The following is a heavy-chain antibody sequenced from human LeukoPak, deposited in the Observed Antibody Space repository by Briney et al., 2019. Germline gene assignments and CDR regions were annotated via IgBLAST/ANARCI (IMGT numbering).Heavy chain of an antibody. Sequence: SETLSLTCTVSGGSISSYYWSWIRQPPGKGLEWIGYIYYSGITNYNPSLKSRVTISVDTSKNQFSLKLSSVTAADTAVYYCARSVVAATWWFDPWGQGTLVTVSS. D-gene: IGHD2-15*01. J-gene: IGHJ5*02. V-gene: IGHV4-59*01. CDR2: IYYSGIT. CDR3: ARSVVAATWWFDP. CDR1: GGSISSYY.